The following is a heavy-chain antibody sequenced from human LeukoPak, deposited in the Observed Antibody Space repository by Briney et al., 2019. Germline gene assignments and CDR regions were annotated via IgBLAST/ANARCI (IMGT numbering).Heavy chain of an antibody. CDR2: ISYGGSNK. V-gene: IGHV3-30-3*02. D-gene: IGHD3-22*01. CDR1: GFTFSSYA. J-gene: IGHJ4*02. CDR3: AKPQITMIVVDAFDY. Sequence: GGSLRLSCAASGFTFSSYAISWVRQAPGKGLEWVAVISYGGSNKYYADSVKGRFTIYRDNSKDTLYLQMNSLRAEDTAVYYCAKPQITMIVVDAFDYWGQGTLVTVSS.